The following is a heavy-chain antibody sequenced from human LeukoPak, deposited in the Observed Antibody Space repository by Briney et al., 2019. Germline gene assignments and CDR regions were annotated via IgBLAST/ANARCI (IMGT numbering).Heavy chain of an antibody. J-gene: IGHJ4*02. Sequence: GGSLRLSCAASEFSVGSNYMTWVRQAPGKGLEWVSLIYSGGSTYYADSVKGRFTISRDNSKNTLYLQMNSLRAEDTAVYYCAKDTAENGDYCFDYWGQGTLVTVSS. CDR3: AKDTAENGDYCFDY. CDR1: EFSVGSNY. V-gene: IGHV3-53*01. D-gene: IGHD4-17*01. CDR2: IYSGGST.